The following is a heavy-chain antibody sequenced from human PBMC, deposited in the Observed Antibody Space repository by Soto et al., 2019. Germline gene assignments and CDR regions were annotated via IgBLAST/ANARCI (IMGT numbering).Heavy chain of an antibody. D-gene: IGHD3-9*01. CDR3: ARGSFHYDILTGYPSFDY. Sequence: GGSLRLSCAASGFTFSSYWMSWVRQAPGKGLEWVANIKQDGSEKYYVDSVKGRFTISRDNAKNSLYLQMNSLRAEDTAVYYCARGSFHYDILTGYPSFDYWGQGTLVTVSS. CDR2: IKQDGSEK. CDR1: GFTFSSYW. V-gene: IGHV3-7*03. J-gene: IGHJ4*02.